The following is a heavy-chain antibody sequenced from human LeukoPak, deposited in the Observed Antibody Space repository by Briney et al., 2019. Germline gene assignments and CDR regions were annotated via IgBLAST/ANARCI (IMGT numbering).Heavy chain of an antibody. CDR3: ARRGYDYVWGDY. Sequence: GGSLRLSCAASGFIFSTYSMNWVRQAPGKGLEWVSSISSSNSYIYYADSVKGRFTIPRDNAKNSLYLQMNSLRAEDTAVYYCARRGYDYVWGDYWGQGTLVTVSS. J-gene: IGHJ4*02. V-gene: IGHV3-21*01. CDR2: ISSSNSYI. D-gene: IGHD3-16*01. CDR1: GFIFSTYS.